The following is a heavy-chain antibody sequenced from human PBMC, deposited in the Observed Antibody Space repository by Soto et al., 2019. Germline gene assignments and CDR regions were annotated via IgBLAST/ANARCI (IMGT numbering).Heavy chain of an antibody. CDR3: ARAGSWYGHSYYYYGMDV. Sequence: EVQLVESGGGLVQPGGSLRLSCAASGFTFSSYWMSWVRQAPGKGLEWVANIKQDGSEKDYVDSVKGRFTISRDNAKNSLYLQMNSLRAEDTAVYDWARAGSWYGHSYYYYGMDVWGQGTTVTVSS. J-gene: IGHJ6*02. CDR1: GFTFSSYW. V-gene: IGHV3-7*01. CDR2: IKQDGSEK. D-gene: IGHD6-13*01.